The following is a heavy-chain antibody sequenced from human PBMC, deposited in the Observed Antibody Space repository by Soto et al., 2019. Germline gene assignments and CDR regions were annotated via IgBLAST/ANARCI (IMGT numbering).Heavy chain of an antibody. CDR2: MNPNSGNT. J-gene: IGHJ6*03. CDR3: ARARVRGVIIRSYYYYYMDV. V-gene: IGHV1-8*01. CDR1: GYTFTSYD. Sequence: PSVKVSCQASGYTFTSYDINWVRQATGQGLEWMGWMNPNSGNTGYAQKFQGRVTMTRNTSISTAYMELSSLRSEDTAVYYCARARVRGVIIRSYYYYYMDVWGKGTTVTVSS. D-gene: IGHD3-10*01.